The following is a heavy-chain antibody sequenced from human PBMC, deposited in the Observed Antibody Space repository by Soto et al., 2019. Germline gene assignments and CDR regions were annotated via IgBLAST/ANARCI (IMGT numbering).Heavy chain of an antibody. D-gene: IGHD6-19*01. CDR2: IYYTGST. CDR1: GGSTSSYY. CDR3: ARLGYSSGWTEAFDI. Sequence: QVQLQESGPGLVKPSETLSLTCTVSGGSTSSYYWSWIRQSPGKGLEWIGHIYYTGSTNYSPSLKGPVAISVGPVKDQVSLKVSSVTAADTAVYYCARLGYSSGWTEAFDIWGQGTMVTVSS. V-gene: IGHV4-59*01. J-gene: IGHJ3*02.